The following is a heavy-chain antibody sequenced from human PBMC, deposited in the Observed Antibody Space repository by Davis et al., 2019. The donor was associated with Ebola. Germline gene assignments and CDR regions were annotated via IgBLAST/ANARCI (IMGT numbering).Heavy chain of an antibody. Sequence: GESLKISCAASGFTFSSYWMHWVRQAPGKGLVWVSRINSDGSSTNYADSVKGRFTISRDNAKNSLYLQMNSLRAEDTAVYYCARVGYCSGGSCYSGLDYWGQGTLVTVSS. CDR1: GFTFSSYW. CDR2: INSDGSST. CDR3: ARVGYCSGGSCYSGLDY. V-gene: IGHV3-74*01. J-gene: IGHJ4*02. D-gene: IGHD2-15*01.